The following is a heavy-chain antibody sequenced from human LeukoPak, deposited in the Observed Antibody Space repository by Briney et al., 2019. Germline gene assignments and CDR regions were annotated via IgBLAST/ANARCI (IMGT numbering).Heavy chain of an antibody. V-gene: IGHV1-3*01. CDR2: INAGNDNT. Sequence: ASVKVSCKASGYTFTSYAMHWVRQAPGQRLEWMGWINAGNDNTKYSQEFQGRVTITRDTSASTAYMELSSLRSDDTAVYYCARDFRDENWFDPWGQGTLVTVSS. CDR3: ARDFRDENWFDP. J-gene: IGHJ5*02. CDR1: GYTFTSYA. D-gene: IGHD5-24*01.